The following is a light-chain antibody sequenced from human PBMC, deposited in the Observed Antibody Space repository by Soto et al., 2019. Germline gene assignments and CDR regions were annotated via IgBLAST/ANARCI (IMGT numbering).Light chain of an antibody. CDR1: QSVSSN. CDR3: QQYNNWPPYT. V-gene: IGKV3-15*01. CDR2: GAS. J-gene: IGKJ2*01. Sequence: EIVMTQSPATLSVSPGERATLSCRASQSVSSNLAWYQQKPGQAPRLLIYGASTRATGIPARFSGSGSGTKFTLTISSRKSEDFAVYYCQQYNNWPPYTFGQGTKLEIK.